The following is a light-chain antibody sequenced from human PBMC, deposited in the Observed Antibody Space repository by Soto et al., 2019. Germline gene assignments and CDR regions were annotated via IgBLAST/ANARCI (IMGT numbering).Light chain of an antibody. Sequence: EIVLTQSPGTLSLSPGESATLSCRASQTVTNNYLAWYQQKPGQATRLLIYCASTRAIDIPHSFTGSGSGADFTLSLSRLEPEDFAVYSCQEDGSSPRTFGQGTKVEIK. CDR3: QEDGSSPRT. CDR2: CAS. J-gene: IGKJ1*01. CDR1: QTVTNNY. V-gene: IGKV3-20*01.